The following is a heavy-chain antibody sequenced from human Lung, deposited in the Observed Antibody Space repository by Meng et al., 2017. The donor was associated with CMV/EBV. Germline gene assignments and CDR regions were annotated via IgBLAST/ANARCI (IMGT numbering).Heavy chain of an antibody. D-gene: IGHD1-1*01. Sequence: SETLSLXCTVSGASISANYWSWSPRPPGKGLEYIGSISYTGYIEYNPSLKGRVAISLDTSKNQFSLKLASVTAADTAMYYCAGPDDMGSSPHDPFDIWGQGTMVTVSS. CDR3: AGPDDMGSSPHDPFDI. CDR1: GASISANY. V-gene: IGHV4-59*01. J-gene: IGHJ3*02. CDR2: ISYTGYI.